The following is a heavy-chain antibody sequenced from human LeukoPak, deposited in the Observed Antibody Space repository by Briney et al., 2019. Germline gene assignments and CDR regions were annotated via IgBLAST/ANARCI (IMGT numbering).Heavy chain of an antibody. CDR1: GGSISSGGYY. CDR2: IYYSGST. Sequence: PSETLSLTCTVSGGSISSGGYYWSWIRQPPGKGLEWIGFIYYSGSTNYNPSLKSRVTISVDTSKNQFSLKLSSVTAADTAVYYCARGVPQWPARIDYWGQGTLVTVSS. CDR3: ARGVPQWPARIDY. D-gene: IGHD6-19*01. J-gene: IGHJ4*02. V-gene: IGHV4-61*08.